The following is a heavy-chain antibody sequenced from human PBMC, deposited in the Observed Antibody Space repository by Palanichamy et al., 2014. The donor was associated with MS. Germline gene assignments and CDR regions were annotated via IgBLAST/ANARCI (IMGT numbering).Heavy chain of an antibody. Sequence: QVQLVESGGGVVQPGRSLRLSCAASGFTFSTYGMHWVRQAPGKGLEWVAVISYDGSNKYYADSVKGRFTISRDNSKNTLYLQMNSLRAEDTAVYYCAKHARGITFYDFWSGLDYWGQGTLVTVSS. CDR1: GFTFSTYG. CDR2: ISYDGSNK. V-gene: IGHV3-30*18. CDR3: AKHARGITFYDFWSGLDY. J-gene: IGHJ4*02. D-gene: IGHD3-3*01.